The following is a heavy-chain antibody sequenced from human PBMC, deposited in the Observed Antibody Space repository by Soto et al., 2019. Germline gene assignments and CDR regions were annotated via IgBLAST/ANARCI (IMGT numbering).Heavy chain of an antibody. CDR1: GGTFSTSG. V-gene: IGHV1-69*01. Sequence: QVQLVQSGAEVRKPGSSVKLSCKTSGGTFSTSGISWVRQAPGQGLEWMGGIIPLFGTPKYARKFQDRVSITADEIATPVFMQLRCLRSVGSGDDYWATLLCGAGFRGNCSRLCCTLDVCEQGCMAMVSS. J-gene: IGHJ6*01. CDR2: IIPLFGTP. D-gene: IGHD2-21*01. CDR3: ATLLCGAGFRGNCSRLCCTLDV.